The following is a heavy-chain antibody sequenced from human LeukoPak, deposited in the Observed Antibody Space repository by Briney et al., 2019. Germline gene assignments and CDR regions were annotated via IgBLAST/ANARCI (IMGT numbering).Heavy chain of an antibody. Sequence: GSLRISCEAFWFTFCRFAQALVRPGPGQGVGWGSVINNSGRSTYYADSVKGRFTIPRDNSKNTLYLQMNSLRAEDTAIYSCAKAGTATLGWFDSWGQGTLVTVSS. J-gene: IGHJ5*01. CDR2: INNSGRST. CDR3: AKAGTATLGWFDS. D-gene: IGHD1-7*01. V-gene: IGHV3-23*01. CDR1: WFTFCRFA.